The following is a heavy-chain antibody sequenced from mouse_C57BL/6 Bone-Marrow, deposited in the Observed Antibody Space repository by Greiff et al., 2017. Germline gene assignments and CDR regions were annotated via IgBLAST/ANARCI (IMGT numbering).Heavy chain of an antibody. V-gene: IGHV1-72*01. D-gene: IGHD2-1*01. CDR3: AHGNYFNWYFAV. CDR1: GYTFTSYW. CDR2: IAPNSGGT. Sequence: QVQLQQSGAELVKPGASVKLSCKASGYTFTSYWMHWVKQRPGRGLEWIGRIAPNSGGTKYNEKFKSKATLTVDKPSSTAYMQLSSLTSEDSAVYDCAHGNYFNWYFAVWGTGTTVTVSS. J-gene: IGHJ1*03.